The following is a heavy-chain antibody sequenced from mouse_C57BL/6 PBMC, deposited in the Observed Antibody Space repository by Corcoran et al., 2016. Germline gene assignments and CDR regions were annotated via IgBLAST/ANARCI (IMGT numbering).Heavy chain of an antibody. Sequence: EVQLQQSGPELVKPGASVKIPCKASGYTFTDYNMDWVKQSHGKSLEWIGDINPNNGGTIYNQKFKGKTTLTVEKSSSTANMELRSLTSEDTAVYYCATGTFAYWGQGTLVTVSA. J-gene: IGHJ3*01. D-gene: IGHD4-1*01. CDR3: ATGTFAY. V-gene: IGHV1-18*01. CDR1: GYTFTDYN. CDR2: INPNNGGT.